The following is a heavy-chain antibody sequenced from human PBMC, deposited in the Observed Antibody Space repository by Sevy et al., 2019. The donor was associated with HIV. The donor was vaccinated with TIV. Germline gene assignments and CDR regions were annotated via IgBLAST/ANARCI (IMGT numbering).Heavy chain of an antibody. CDR2: RNKDGSDP. V-gene: IGHV3-74*01. D-gene: IGHD1-7*01. CDR1: GFTLSNYW. J-gene: IGHJ4*02. Sequence: GGSLRLSCAASGFTLSNYWMHWVRRPPGKGLVWVSQRNKDGSDPVYADSVKGRFTISRDNAKNTLSLQMDSLRVDDSGIYYCTRDLRWPARLFSATTAGFDFWSQGTLVTVSS. CDR3: TRDLRWPARLFSATTAGFDF.